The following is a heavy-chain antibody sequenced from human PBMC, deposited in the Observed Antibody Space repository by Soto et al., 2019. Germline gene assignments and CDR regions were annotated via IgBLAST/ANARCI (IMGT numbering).Heavy chain of an antibody. CDR2: ISSSSSTI. CDR1: GFTFSSYA. CDR3: ARDRRIVGATPYNWFDP. D-gene: IGHD1-26*01. Sequence: EVQLLESGGGLVQSGGSLRLSCAASGFTFSSYAMSWVRQAPGKGLEWVSYISSSSSTIYYADSVKGRFTISRDNAKNSLYLQMNSLRDEDTAVYYCARDRRIVGATPYNWFDPWGQGTLVTVSS. J-gene: IGHJ5*02. V-gene: IGHV3-48*02.